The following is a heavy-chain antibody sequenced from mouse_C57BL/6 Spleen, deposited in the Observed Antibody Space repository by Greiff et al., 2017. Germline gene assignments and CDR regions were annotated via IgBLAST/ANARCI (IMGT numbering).Heavy chain of an antibody. Sequence: EVMLVESGPGLAKPSQTLSLTCSVTGYSITSDYWNWIRKFPGNKLEYMGYISYSGSTYYNPSLKSRISITRDTAKNQYYLQLNSVTTEDTATYYCARSPSYDYGYFDYWGQGTTLTVSS. CDR1: GYSITSDY. V-gene: IGHV3-8*01. CDR3: ARSPSYDYGYFDY. CDR2: ISYSGST. D-gene: IGHD2-4*01. J-gene: IGHJ2*01.